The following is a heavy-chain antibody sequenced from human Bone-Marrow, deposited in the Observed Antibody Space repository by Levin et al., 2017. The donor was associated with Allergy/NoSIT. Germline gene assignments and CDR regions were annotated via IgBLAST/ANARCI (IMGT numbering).Heavy chain of an antibody. D-gene: IGHD6-13*01. J-gene: IGHJ5*02. CDR3: ARRGLSDSSENWFDP. CDR2: IYYTGNT. V-gene: IGHV4-39*01. Sequence: SETLSLTCTVSGGSISSSNFYWGWIRQPPGKGLEWIGSIYYTGNTYYNPSLKSRVTISVDTSKNQFSLKLSSVTAADTAVYYCARRGLSDSSENWFDPWGQGTLVTVSS. CDR1: GGSISSSNFY.